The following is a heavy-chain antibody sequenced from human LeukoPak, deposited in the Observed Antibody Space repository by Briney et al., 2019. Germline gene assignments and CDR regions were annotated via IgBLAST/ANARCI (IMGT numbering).Heavy chain of an antibody. V-gene: IGHV3-21*05. CDR2: ISSSSSYI. J-gene: IGHJ6*03. CDR3: AREGQTTREYYYYYMDV. D-gene: IGHD1-7*01. CDR1: GFTFSSYS. Sequence: GGSLRLSCAASGFTFSSYSMNWVRQAPGKGLEWVSYISSSSSYIYYADSVKGRFTISRDNAKNSLYLQMNSLRAEDTAVYYCAREGQTTREYYYYYMDVWGKGTTVTVSS.